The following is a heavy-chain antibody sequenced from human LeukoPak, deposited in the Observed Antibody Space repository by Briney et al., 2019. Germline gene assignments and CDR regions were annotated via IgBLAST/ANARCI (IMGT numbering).Heavy chain of an antibody. CDR2: IKQDGSEK. CDR3: ARGGSGFERYFDL. D-gene: IGHD6-19*01. V-gene: IGHV3-7*05. Sequence: GGSLRLSCAASGFTFNIYWMSWVRQAPGKGLEWVANIKQDGSEKYYVDSVKGRFTISRDNAKNSLYLQMNSLRAEDAAVYYCARGGSGFERYFDLWGRGTLVTVSS. CDR1: GFTFNIYW. J-gene: IGHJ2*01.